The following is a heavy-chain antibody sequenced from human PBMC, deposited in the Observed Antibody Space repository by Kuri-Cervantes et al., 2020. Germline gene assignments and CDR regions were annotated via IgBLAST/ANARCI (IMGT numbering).Heavy chain of an antibody. D-gene: IGHD5-18*01. Sequence: GGSLRLSCAASGFTFSDYYMSWIRQAPGKGLEWVSYISSSGSTIYYADSVKGRFTISRDNSKNTLYLQMNSLRAEDTAVYYCARDRGYSYGGVFYYYYGMDVWGQGTTVTVSS. CDR2: ISSSGSTI. V-gene: IGHV3-11*04. CDR3: ARDRGYSYGGVFYYYYGMDV. J-gene: IGHJ6*02. CDR1: GFTFSDYY.